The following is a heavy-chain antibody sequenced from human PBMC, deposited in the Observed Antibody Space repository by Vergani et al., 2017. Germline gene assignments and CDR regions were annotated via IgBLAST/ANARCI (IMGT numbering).Heavy chain of an antibody. V-gene: IGHV3-23*01. CDR2: LTGGGGST. CDR1: VFTFSTYA. J-gene: IGHJ4*02. Sequence: EVQLLESGGSLKQPGGSVRLSCAASVFTFSTYAMHWVRQAPGKGLEWVSALTGGGGSTYYAASFKGRFIISRDHSRATLYLQMNSLRPEDTATYYCVKDAGSYENFFDSWGQGTLVTVSS. D-gene: IGHD1-26*01. CDR3: VKDAGSYENFFDS.